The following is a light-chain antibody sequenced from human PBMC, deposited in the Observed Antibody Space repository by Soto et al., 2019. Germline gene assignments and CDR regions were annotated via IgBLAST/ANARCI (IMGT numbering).Light chain of an antibody. Sequence: EIVMTQSPATLSVSPGERATLSFRASQSVSSNLAWYQQKPGQAPRLLIFRASTRATGIPARFSGSGSGTEFTLTISSLQSEDFAVYYCQQFHHWPPITFGQGTRLEIK. V-gene: IGKV3-15*01. CDR2: RAS. CDR1: QSVSSN. J-gene: IGKJ5*01. CDR3: QQFHHWPPIT.